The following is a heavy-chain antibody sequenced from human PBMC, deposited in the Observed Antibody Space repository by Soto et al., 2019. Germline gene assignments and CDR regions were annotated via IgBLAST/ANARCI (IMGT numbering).Heavy chain of an antibody. CDR1: GYTFTSYA. D-gene: IGHD3-3*01. J-gene: IGHJ4*02. V-gene: IGHV1-3*01. CDR2: INAGNGNT. Sequence: GASVKVSCKASGYTFTSYAMHWVRQAPGQRLEWMGWINAGNGNTKYSQKFQGRVTITRDTSASTAYMELSSLRSEDTAVYYCARDGHAYDFWSGYTRGFDYWGQGTLVTVS. CDR3: ARDGHAYDFWSGYTRGFDY.